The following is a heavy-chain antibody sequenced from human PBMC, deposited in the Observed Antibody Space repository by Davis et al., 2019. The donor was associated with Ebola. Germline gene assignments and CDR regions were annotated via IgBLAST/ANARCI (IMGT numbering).Heavy chain of an antibody. Sequence: PGGSLRLSCAASGFTFSSYGMHWVRQAPGKGLEWVAVIWYDGSNKYYADSVKGRFTISRDNTKNSVYLQMSSLTVEDTGVYYCARVQGGAHDGFDIWGQGTTVTVSS. CDR2: IWYDGSNK. J-gene: IGHJ3*02. CDR3: ARVQGGAHDGFDI. V-gene: IGHV3-33*01. CDR1: GFTFSSYG. D-gene: IGHD3-16*01.